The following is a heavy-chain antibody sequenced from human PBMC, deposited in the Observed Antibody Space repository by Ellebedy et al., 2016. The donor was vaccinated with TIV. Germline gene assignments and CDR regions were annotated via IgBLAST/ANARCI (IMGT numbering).Heavy chain of an antibody. D-gene: IGHD2-8*02. CDR1: GYTFTSSY. Sequence: AASVKVSCQASGYTFTSSYIHWVRQAPGQGLEWMGVINPSDGSTTYAQKFQGSVTMTRDTSTSRVYMELSSLRSEDTAVYYCSRTEVQYWLAYVDYWGQGTLVTVSS. J-gene: IGHJ4*02. CDR3: SRTEVQYWLAYVDY. CDR2: INPSDGST. V-gene: IGHV1-46*01.